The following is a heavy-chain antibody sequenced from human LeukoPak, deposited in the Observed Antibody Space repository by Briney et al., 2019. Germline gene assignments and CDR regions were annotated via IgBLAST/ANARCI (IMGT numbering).Heavy chain of an antibody. V-gene: IGHV4-39*07. CDR1: GGSISSSSYY. J-gene: IGHJ4*02. D-gene: IGHD4-17*01. Sequence: SETLSLTCTVSGGSISSSSYYWGWIRQPPEKGLEWIGSIYYSGSTYYNPSLKSRVTISVDTSKNQFSLKLSSVTAADTAVYYCARDTVTTWWYFDYWGQGTLVTVSS. CDR2: IYYSGST. CDR3: ARDTVTTWWYFDY.